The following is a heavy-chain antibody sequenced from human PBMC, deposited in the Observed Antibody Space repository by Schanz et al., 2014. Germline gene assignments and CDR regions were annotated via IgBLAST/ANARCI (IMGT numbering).Heavy chain of an antibody. J-gene: IGHJ5*02. Sequence: QVQLVQSGAEVKKPGASVKVYCKASGYTFTTYYLHWVRQAPGQGLEWMGWINTNNGDPTYAQGFTGRFVFSLDTSVSTAYLQISSLKAEDTAVYYCARGGVVVVTAALNWFDPWGQGTLVTVSS. V-gene: IGHV7-4-1*02. CDR3: ARGGVVVVTAALNWFDP. CDR1: GYTFTTYY. D-gene: IGHD2-15*01. CDR2: INTNNGDP.